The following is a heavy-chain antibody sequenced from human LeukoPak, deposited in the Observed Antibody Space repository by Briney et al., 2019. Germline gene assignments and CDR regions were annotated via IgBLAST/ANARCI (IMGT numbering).Heavy chain of an antibody. D-gene: IGHD6-13*01. CDR3: ARATSSWSQHAFDI. V-gene: IGHV4-61*08. CDR2: IYYSGST. J-gene: IGHJ3*02. CDR1: GGSISSGGYS. Sequence: TASQTLPLTCAVSGGSISSGGYSWSWIRQPPGKGLEWIGYIYYSGSTNYNPSLKSRVTISVDTSKNQFSLKLSSVTAADTAVYYCARATSSWSQHAFDIWGQGTMVTVSS.